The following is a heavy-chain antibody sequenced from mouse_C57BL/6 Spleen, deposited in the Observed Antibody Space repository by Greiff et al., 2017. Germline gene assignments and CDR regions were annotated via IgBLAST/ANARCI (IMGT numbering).Heavy chain of an antibody. CDR2: ISDGGSYT. V-gene: IGHV5-4*03. Sequence: EVMLVESGGGLVKPGGSLKLSCAASGFTFSSYAMSWVRQTPEKRLEWVATISDGGSYTYYPDNVKGRFTISRDNAKNNLYLQMSHLKSEDTAMYDCARYYGSRIAYWGQGTLVTVSA. D-gene: IGHD1-1*01. J-gene: IGHJ3*01. CDR1: GFTFSSYA. CDR3: ARYYGSRIAY.